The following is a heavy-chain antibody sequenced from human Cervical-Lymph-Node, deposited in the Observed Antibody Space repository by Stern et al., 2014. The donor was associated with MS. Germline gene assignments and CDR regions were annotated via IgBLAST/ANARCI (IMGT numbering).Heavy chain of an antibody. Sequence: VQLVESGGGVVQPGRSLRLSCAASGFIFGDHTMHWVRQAPGKGLEGLTVISYDGTNKYYADSVKGRFTISRDNSKNTLYLQMNSLRVDDTAVYYCGAGPRGAAIDYWGQGTLVTVSS. D-gene: IGHD1-26*01. CDR2: ISYDGTNK. V-gene: IGHV3-30*04. CDR3: GAGPRGAAIDY. CDR1: GFIFGDHT. J-gene: IGHJ4*02.